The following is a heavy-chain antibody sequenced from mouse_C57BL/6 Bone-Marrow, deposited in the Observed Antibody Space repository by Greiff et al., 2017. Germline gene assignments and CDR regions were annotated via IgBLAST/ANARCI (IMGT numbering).Heavy chain of an antibody. CDR1: GYSITSGYY. D-gene: IGHD2-3*01. J-gene: IGHJ3*01. CDR3: ATLLLLRFAY. CDR2: ISYDGSN. Sequence: EVQVVESGPGLVKPSQSLSLTCSVTGYSITSGYYWNWIRQFPGNKLEWMGYISYDGSNNYNPSLKNRISITRDTSKNQFFLKWNSVTTDDTATYCCATLLLLRFAYWGQGTLVTVSA. V-gene: IGHV3-6*01.